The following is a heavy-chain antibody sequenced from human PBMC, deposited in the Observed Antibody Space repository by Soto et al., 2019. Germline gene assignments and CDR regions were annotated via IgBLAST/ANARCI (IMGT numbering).Heavy chain of an antibody. CDR1: GGSISSGDYY. D-gene: IGHD3-22*01. V-gene: IGHV4-30-4*01. CDR2: IYYSGST. CDR3: ARDRVYYYSSGLRNWYFDL. Sequence: QVQLQESGPGLVKPSQTLSLTCTVSGGSISSGDYYWSWIRQPPGKGLEWIGYIYYSGSTYYNPSHKSRVTISVDTSKNQFSLKLSSVTAADTAVYYCARDRVYYYSSGLRNWYFDLWGRGTLVTVSS. J-gene: IGHJ2*01.